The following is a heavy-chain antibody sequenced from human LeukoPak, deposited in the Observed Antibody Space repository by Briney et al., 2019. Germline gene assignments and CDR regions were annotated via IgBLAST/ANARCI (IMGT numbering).Heavy chain of an antibody. CDR1: GGSFSGYY. CDR2: INHSGST. J-gene: IGHJ6*02. D-gene: IGHD5-24*01. Sequence: KSSETLSLTCAVYGGSFSGYYWSWIRQPPGKGLEWIGEINHSGSTNYNPSLKSRVTISVDTSKNQFSLKLSSVTAADTAVYYCARSQSRYYYYYGMDVWGQGTTVTVSS. CDR3: ARSQSRYYYYYGMDV. V-gene: IGHV4-34*01.